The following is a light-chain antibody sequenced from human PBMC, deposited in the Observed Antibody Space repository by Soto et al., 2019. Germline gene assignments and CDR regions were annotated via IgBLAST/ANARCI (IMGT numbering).Light chain of an antibody. CDR1: QSIHTS. J-gene: IGKJ2*01. V-gene: IGKV3-20*01. CDR2: DST. Sequence: EIVLTQSPATLSLSPGERATLSCRASQSIHTSLAWYQQKSGKPPRLVIYDSTLRANGVPDRFGGSRSGTDFTLTISRLEPEDFAVYYCQQYGSSPRYTFGQGTKVDIK. CDR3: QQYGSSPRYT.